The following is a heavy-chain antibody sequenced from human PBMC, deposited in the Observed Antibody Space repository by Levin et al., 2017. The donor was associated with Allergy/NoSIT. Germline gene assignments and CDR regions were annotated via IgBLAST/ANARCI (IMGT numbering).Heavy chain of an antibody. J-gene: IGHJ3*02. D-gene: IGHD2-2*03. Sequence: PSETLSLTCVFYGGSFSGYYCNWIRQPPGKGLEWIGEIKHSGSTKYNPSLKSRVTISVDTSKNQFSLKLSSVTAADTAVYYCAGRSLGSDAFDMWGQGTMVTVSS. CDR1: GGSFSGYY. CDR2: IKHSGST. V-gene: IGHV4-34*01. CDR3: AGRSLGSDAFDM.